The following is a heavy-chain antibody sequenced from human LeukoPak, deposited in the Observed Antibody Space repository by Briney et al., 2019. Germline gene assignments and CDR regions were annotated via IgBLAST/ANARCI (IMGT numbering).Heavy chain of an antibody. J-gene: IGHJ4*02. CDR3: ARVGAYAAVNC. Sequence: RGSLRLSCAASGFAFSTYEMNWVRQAPGKGLEWVSYISSSGSTIYYADSVKGRFTISRDNAKNSLYLQMNSLRAEDTAVYYCARVGAYAAVNCWGQGTLVTVSS. CDR1: GFAFSTYE. D-gene: IGHD3-16*01. CDR2: ISSSGSTI. V-gene: IGHV3-48*03.